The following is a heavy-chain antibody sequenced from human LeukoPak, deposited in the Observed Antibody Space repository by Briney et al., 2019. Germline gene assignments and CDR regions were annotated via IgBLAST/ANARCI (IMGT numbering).Heavy chain of an antibody. CDR2: VFYTGST. CDR1: GDSISPYY. V-gene: IGHV4-59*01. D-gene: IGHD1-26*01. J-gene: IGHJ4*02. CDR3: ARTRSGYSTLGY. Sequence: SETLSLTCTVSGDSISPYYWSWFRRPPGGGLRWFGYVFYTGSTNYNPSLKSRVTISVDTSRNQFSLKLTSVTAADTAVYYCARTRSGYSTLGYWGQGTLVTVSS.